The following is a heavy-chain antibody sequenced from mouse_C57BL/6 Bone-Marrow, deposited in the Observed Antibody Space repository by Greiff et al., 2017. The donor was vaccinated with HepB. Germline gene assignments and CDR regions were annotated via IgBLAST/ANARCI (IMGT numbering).Heavy chain of an antibody. V-gene: IGHV1-39*01. CDR1: GYSFTDYN. J-gene: IGHJ2*01. CDR3: AREGYYGSSYVDYFDY. CDR2: INPNYGTT. D-gene: IGHD1-1*01. Sequence: EVQLQQPGAELVKPGASVKISCKASGYSFTDYNMNWVKQSNGKSLEWIGVINPNYGTTSYNQKFKGKATLTVDQSSSTAYMQLNSLTSEDSAVYYCAREGYYGSSYVDYFDYWGQGTTLTVSS.